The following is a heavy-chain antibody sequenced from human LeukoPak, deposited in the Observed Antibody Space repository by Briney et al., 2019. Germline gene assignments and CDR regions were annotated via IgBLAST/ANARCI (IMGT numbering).Heavy chain of an antibody. J-gene: IGHJ4*02. V-gene: IGHV3-74*01. CDR3: ARARWSSTGWFLGY. Sequence: GGSLRLSCAASGFTFCSYWMHWLRQAPGKGLVWVSRVNPQGTATYYTDSVRGRFTISRDNAKDAVHLHMDNLRAEDTAVYYCARARWSSTGWFLGYWGQGTLVTVSS. CDR2: VNPQGTAT. D-gene: IGHD6-19*01. CDR1: GFTFCSYW.